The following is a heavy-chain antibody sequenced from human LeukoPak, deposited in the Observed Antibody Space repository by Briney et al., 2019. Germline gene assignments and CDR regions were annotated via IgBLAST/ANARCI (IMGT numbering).Heavy chain of an antibody. J-gene: IGHJ4*02. CDR3: ARDVCSGGSCYGR. CDR1: GFTFSSYA. Sequence: GGSLRLSCAASGFTFSSYAMSWVRQAPGKGLEWVSAISGSGGSTYYADSVKGRFTISRDNSKNSLYLQMNSLRAEDTAVYYCARDVCSGGSCYGRWGQGTLVTVSS. D-gene: IGHD2-15*01. CDR2: ISGSGGST. V-gene: IGHV3-23*01.